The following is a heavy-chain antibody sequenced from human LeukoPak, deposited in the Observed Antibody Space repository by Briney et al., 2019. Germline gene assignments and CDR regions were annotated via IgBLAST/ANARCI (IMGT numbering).Heavy chain of an antibody. J-gene: IGHJ4*02. D-gene: IGHD3-16*01. V-gene: IGHV1-46*01. CDR1: GYTFTSYY. CDR3: ARAPNYDYVPFDY. CDR2: INPSGGSA. Sequence: ASVTVSCKASGYTFTSYYMHWVRQAPGQGLEWMGIINPSGGSASYTQKFQGRVTMTRDTSTSTVYMELSSLRSEDTAVYYCARAPNYDYVPFDYWGQGTLVTVSS.